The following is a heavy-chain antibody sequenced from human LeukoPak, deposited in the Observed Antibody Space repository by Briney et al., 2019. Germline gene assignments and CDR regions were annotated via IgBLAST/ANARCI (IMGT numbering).Heavy chain of an antibody. V-gene: IGHV4-31*03. CDR3: ARGGYYDSSGYYPFDY. J-gene: IGHJ4*02. CDR1: GGSISSGGYY. D-gene: IGHD3-22*01. CDR2: IYYSGST. Sequence: SQTLSLTCTVSGGSISSGGYYWSWIRQHPGKGLEWIGYIYYSGSTYYNPSLKSRVTISVDTSKNQFSLKLSSVTAADTAVYYCARGGYYDSSGYYPFDYWGQGTLVTDSS.